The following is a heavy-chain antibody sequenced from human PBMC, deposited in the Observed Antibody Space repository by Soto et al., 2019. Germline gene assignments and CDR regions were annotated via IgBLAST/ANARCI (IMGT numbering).Heavy chain of an antibody. Sequence: QVQLVQSGAEVKKPGSSVKVSCKASGGTFSSYAISWVRQAPGQGLGWMGGIIPTFGTANYAQKFQGRVTITADESTSTAYMELSSLRSEDTAVYYCARDRSPMGGMDVWGQGTTVTVSS. CDR3: ARDRSPMGGMDV. CDR1: GGTFSSYA. V-gene: IGHV1-69*12. J-gene: IGHJ6*02. CDR2: IIPTFGTA.